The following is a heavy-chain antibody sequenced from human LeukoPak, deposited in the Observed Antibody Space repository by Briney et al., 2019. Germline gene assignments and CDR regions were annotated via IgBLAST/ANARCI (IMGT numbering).Heavy chain of an antibody. CDR2: IYYSGST. D-gene: IGHD2-2*01. CDR1: GGSISSGDYY. V-gene: IGHV4-30-4*08. Sequence: SETLSLTCTVSGGSISSGDYYWSWIRQPPGKGLEWIGYIYYSGSTYYNPSLKSRVTISVDTSKNQFSLKLSSVTAADTAVYYCARDRGDTSSRDAFDIWGQGTMVTVSS. CDR3: ARDRGDTSSRDAFDI. J-gene: IGHJ3*02.